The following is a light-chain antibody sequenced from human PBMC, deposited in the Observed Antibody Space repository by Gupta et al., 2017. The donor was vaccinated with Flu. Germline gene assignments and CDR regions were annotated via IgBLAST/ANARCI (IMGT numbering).Light chain of an antibody. CDR1: ALPKQF. CDR2: KEN. Sequence: SYELTQPPSVAVSPGQTARITCSGDALPKQFAYWYQQKPGQAPVLVIYKENERPSGIPERFSGSSSGTTVTLTISGVQAEDEADYYCQSADTSGTYRVFGGGTKVSVL. CDR3: QSADTSGTYRV. V-gene: IGLV3-25*02. J-gene: IGLJ3*02.